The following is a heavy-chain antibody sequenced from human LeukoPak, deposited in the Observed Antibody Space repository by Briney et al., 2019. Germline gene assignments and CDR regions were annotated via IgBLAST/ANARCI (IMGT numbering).Heavy chain of an antibody. V-gene: IGHV3-33*08. CDR2: IWDAGMNR. Sequence: PGGSLRLSCAAAGFTFSSYGMHWVRQAPGKGLGWVAVIWDAGMNRYYADYVKGRLTISRDNSKNTLYLQMNSLRAEDTAVYYCARGGDVVVSAAIQFDYWGQGTLVTVSS. CDR1: GFTFSSYG. CDR3: ARGGDVVVSAAIQFDY. J-gene: IGHJ4*02. D-gene: IGHD2-2*01.